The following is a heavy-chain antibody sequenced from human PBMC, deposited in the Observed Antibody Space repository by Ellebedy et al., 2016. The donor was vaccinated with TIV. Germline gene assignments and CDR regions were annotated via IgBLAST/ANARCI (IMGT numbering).Heavy chain of an antibody. CDR1: GFTFSSSS. J-gene: IGHJ4*02. V-gene: IGHV3-23*01. Sequence: PGGSLRLSCAASGFTFSSSSMSWVRQAQGQGLEWVSSISGRGLDTYYADSVMGRFTVSRDNSRNTLYLQMNSLRVEDTALYYCAKDLRGQHKVYYFDYWGQGTLVTVSS. CDR2: ISGRGLDT. CDR3: AKDLRGQHKVYYFDY. D-gene: IGHD3-10*01.